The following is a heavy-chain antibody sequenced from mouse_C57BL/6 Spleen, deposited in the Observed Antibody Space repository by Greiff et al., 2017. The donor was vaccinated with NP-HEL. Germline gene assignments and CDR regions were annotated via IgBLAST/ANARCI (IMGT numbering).Heavy chain of an antibody. CDR1: GYTFTSYW. V-gene: IGHV1-64*01. Sequence: QVQLKQPGAELVKPGASVKLSCKASGYTFTSYWMHWVKQRPGQGLEWIGMIHPNSGSTNYNEKFKSKATLTVDKSSSTAYMQLSSLTSEDSAVYYCARLDPYYYGSSYDYFDYWGQGTTLTVSS. J-gene: IGHJ2*01. CDR2: IHPNSGST. D-gene: IGHD1-1*01. CDR3: ARLDPYYYGSSYDYFDY.